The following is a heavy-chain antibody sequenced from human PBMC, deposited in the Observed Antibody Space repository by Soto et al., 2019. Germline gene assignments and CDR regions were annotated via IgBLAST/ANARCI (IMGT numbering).Heavy chain of an antibody. V-gene: IGHV3-30-3*01. CDR2: ISYDGGNK. D-gene: IGHD2-15*01. CDR1: GFTFRNYA. Sequence: QVQLVESGGGVVQPGRSLRLSCAASGFTFRNYAMHWVGQAPGKGLECVAVISYDGGNKFYRDYVKGRFTISRDNSKNTLYLQINSLRYEDTAVYYCARGDREDIAVVIGVRPGEYGVDVWGQGTTVTVSS. CDR3: ARGDREDIAVVIGVRPGEYGVDV. J-gene: IGHJ6*02.